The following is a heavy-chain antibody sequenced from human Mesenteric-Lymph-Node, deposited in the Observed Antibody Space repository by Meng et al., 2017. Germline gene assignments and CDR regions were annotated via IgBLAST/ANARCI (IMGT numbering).Heavy chain of an antibody. CDR1: GYTFTTYG. CDR3: ARGRGTYPDTFDI. D-gene: IGHD1-26*01. J-gene: IGHJ3*02. Sequence: VQVVELGAEVKTPGASVKSSCKASGYTFTTYGVSWVRQARGQGLEWMAYISAYDADTTYAQNVQGRVIMTIDTSKSTAYMELRSLRSDDTAVYYCARGRGTYPDTFDIWGQGTVVTVSS. V-gene: IGHV1-18*01. CDR2: ISAYDADT.